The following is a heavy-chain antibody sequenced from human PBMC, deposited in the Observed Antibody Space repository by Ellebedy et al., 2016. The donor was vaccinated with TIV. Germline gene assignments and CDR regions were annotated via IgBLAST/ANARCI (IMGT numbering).Heavy chain of an antibody. V-gene: IGHV3-7*03. CDR2: IKQDGSEK. Sequence: GGSLRLSCAASGFTFSSYWMSWVRQAPGKGLEWVANIKQDGSEKYYVDSVKGRFTISRDNAKNSLYLQMNSLRAEDTAVYYCASHDYGDHSPFDYWGQGALVSVSS. CDR1: GFTFSSYW. CDR3: ASHDYGDHSPFDY. J-gene: IGHJ4*02. D-gene: IGHD4-17*01.